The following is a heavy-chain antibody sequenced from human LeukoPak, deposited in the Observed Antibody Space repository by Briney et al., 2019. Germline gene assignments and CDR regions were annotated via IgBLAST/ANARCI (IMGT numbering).Heavy chain of an antibody. J-gene: IGHJ5*02. CDR1: GGSFSGYY. V-gene: IGHV4-34*01. CDR3: ARLRTQWERNYNWFDP. Sequence: PSETLSLTCAVYGGSFSGYYWSWIRQPPGKGLEWIGEINHSGSTNYNPSLKSRVTISVDTSKNQFSLKLSSVTAADTAVYYCARLRTQWERNYNWFDPWGQGTLVTVSS. CDR2: INHSGST. D-gene: IGHD1-26*01.